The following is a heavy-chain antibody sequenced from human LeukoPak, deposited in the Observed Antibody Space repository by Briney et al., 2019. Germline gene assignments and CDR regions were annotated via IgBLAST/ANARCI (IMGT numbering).Heavy chain of an antibody. CDR1: GLTFSRYW. J-gene: IGHJ1*01. CDR2: INGDGSTT. Sequence: GGSLRLSCAASGLTFSRYWMHWVRQAPGKGLVWVSRINGDGSTTSYADSVKGGFTISRDNAKNTLYLQMNSLRAEDTAVYYCATGNYYDSRGYYTFGHWGQGTLVTISS. V-gene: IGHV3-74*01. CDR3: ATGNYYDSRGYYTFGH. D-gene: IGHD3-22*01.